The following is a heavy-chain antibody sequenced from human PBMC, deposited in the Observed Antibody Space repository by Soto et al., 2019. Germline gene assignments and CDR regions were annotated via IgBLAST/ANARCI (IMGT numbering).Heavy chain of an antibody. D-gene: IGHD3-10*01. CDR1: GGTFSSYA. CDR3: ARGFVRGVTIPYYSGMDV. J-gene: IGHJ6*02. Sequence: ASVEVSCKASGGTFSSYAVSWVRQAPGQGLEWMGGIIPIFGTANYAQKFQGRVTITADESTSTAYMELSSLRSEDTAVYYCARGFVRGVTIPYYSGMDVWGEGTKV. V-gene: IGHV1-69*13. CDR2: IIPIFGTA.